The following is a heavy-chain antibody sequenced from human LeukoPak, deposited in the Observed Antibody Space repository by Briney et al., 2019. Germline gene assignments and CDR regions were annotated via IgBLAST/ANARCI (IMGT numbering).Heavy chain of an antibody. Sequence: GGSLRLSCAASGFTFSSYAMSGVRQAPGKGLEWVSAISGSGGSTYYADSVKGRFTISRDNSKNTLYLQMNSLRAEDTAVYYCEKGLAAIVRFDWFDPWGQGTLVTVSS. V-gene: IGHV3-23*01. CDR2: ISGSGGST. D-gene: IGHD2-2*02. CDR3: EKGLAAIVRFDWFDP. CDR1: GFTFSSYA. J-gene: IGHJ5*02.